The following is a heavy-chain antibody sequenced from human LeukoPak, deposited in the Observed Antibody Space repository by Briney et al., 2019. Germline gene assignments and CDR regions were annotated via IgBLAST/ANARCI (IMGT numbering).Heavy chain of an antibody. CDR1: GYTFTSYG. J-gene: IGHJ6*02. CDR3: AREQVAARTYYYYGMGV. CDR2: ISAYNGNT. D-gene: IGHD6-6*01. Sequence: GASVKVSCKASGYTFTSYGISWVRQAPGQGLEWMGWISAYNGNTNYAQKLQGRVTMTTDTSTSTAYMELRSLRSDDTAVYYCAREQVAARTYYYYGMGVWGQGTTVTVSS. V-gene: IGHV1-18*01.